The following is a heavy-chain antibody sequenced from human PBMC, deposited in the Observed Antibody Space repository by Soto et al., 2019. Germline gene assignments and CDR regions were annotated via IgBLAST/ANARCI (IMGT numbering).Heavy chain of an antibody. CDR2: IYHSGTT. J-gene: IGHJ5*02. CDR3: ARVRGHQLLGWFDP. Sequence: QVQLQESGPGLVKPSQTLSLTCTVSGGSISSGGYYWSWIRQHPGKGLEWIGYIYHSGTTYYNPSIKIRVTISVDTSKNQFSLKLTSVTAAATAVYYCARVRGHQLLGWFDPWGQGTLVTVSS. V-gene: IGHV4-31*03. D-gene: IGHD2-2*01. CDR1: GGSISSGGYY.